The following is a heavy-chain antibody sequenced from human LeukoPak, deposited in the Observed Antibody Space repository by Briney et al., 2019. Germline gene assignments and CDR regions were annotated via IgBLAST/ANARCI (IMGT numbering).Heavy chain of an antibody. V-gene: IGHV4-30-4*08. CDR2: LSYSGTP. CDR1: GGSINTANYY. CDR3: ARDRYGDFEDY. J-gene: IGHJ4*02. D-gene: IGHD4-17*01. Sequence: PSQTLSLTCIVSGGSINTANYYWTWIRQPPGNGLEWIGYLSYSGTPYYNPSLNSRVTISLDTSKNQFSLRLNSVTAADTAMYYCARDRYGDFEDYWGQGTLVTVSS.